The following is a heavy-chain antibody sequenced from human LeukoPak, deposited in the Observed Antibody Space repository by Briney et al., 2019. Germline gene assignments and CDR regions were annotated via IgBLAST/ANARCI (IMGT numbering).Heavy chain of an antibody. J-gene: IGHJ5*02. D-gene: IGHD3-10*01. CDR1: GYTFTSYD. Sequence: ASVKVSCKASGYTFTSYDINWVRQAPGQGLEWMGWMNPTSGHTGYVQKFQGRITMTRATSVSTAYMELNSLTSEDTAVYYCARSPVGVRKKHDLWGQGTLVIVSS. CDR2: MNPTSGHT. V-gene: IGHV1-8*01. CDR3: ARSPVGVRKKHDL.